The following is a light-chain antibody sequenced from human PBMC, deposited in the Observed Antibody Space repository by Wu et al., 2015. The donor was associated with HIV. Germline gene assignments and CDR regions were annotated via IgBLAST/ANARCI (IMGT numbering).Light chain of an antibody. V-gene: IGKV3-11*01. CDR2: DAS. CDR1: ESVSSC. Sequence: EIVLTQSPATLSLSPGERATLSCRASESVSSCLAWYQQKPGQAPRLLIYDASNRATGISARFSGSGSGTDFTLTISSLEPEDFAVYYCQQRSNWPPYTFGQGTKLEIK. J-gene: IGKJ2*01. CDR3: QQRSNWPPYT.